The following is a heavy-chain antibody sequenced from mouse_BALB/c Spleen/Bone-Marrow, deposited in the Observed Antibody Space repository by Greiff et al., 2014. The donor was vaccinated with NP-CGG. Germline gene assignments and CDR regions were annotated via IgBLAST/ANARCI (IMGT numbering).Heavy chain of an antibody. CDR3: AREVRRFYAMDY. CDR1: GYTFTDYN. V-gene: IGHV1-18*01. Sequence: VQLQQSGPELVKPGASVKIPCKASGYTFTDYNMDWVKQSHGKSLEWIGDINPNNGGTIYNQKFKGKATLTVDKSPSTAYMELRSLTSEDTAVYYCAREVRRFYAMDYWGQGTSVTVSS. CDR2: INPNNGGT. J-gene: IGHJ4*01. D-gene: IGHD2-14*01.